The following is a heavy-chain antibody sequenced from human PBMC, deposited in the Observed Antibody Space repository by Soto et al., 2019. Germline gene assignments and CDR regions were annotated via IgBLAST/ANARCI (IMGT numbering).Heavy chain of an antibody. CDR1: GFTFSSYS. D-gene: IGHD5-12*01. Sequence: EVQLVESGGGLVKPGGSLRLSCAASGFTFSSYSMNWVRQAPGKGLEWVSSISSSSSYIYYADSVKGRFTISRDNAKNSLYLQMNSLRAEDTAVYYCARDLRYSGYENYWGQGTLVTVSS. J-gene: IGHJ4*02. CDR3: ARDLRYSGYENY. V-gene: IGHV3-21*01. CDR2: ISSSSSYI.